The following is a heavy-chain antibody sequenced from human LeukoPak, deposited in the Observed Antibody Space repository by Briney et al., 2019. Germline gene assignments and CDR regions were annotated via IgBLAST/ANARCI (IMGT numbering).Heavy chain of an antibody. V-gene: IGHV3-7*03. CDR1: GFTFSSYW. Sequence: GGSPRLSCAASGFTFSSYWMSWVRQAPGKGLEWVANIKQDGSEKYYVDSVKGRFTISRDNAKNSLYLQMNSLRAEDTAVYYCARDGGFDTTYYYYYYGMDVWGKGTTVTVSS. CDR2: IKQDGSEK. J-gene: IGHJ6*04. D-gene: IGHD3-16*01. CDR3: ARDGGFDTTYYYYYYGMDV.